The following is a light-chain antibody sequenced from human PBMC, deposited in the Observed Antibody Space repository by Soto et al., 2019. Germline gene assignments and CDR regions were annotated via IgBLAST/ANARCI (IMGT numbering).Light chain of an antibody. J-gene: IGKJ2*01. CDR3: QQSYITPYT. CDR1: QSMSVH. Sequence: DIQMTQSPSSLSASVGDTVTITCRARQSMSVHLNWYQQKPGKVPKLLIYAASNLQSGVPSSFSGSGSETDFALTISSLQPEDFATYYCQQSYITPYTFGQGNKLQIK. V-gene: IGKV1-39*01. CDR2: AAS.